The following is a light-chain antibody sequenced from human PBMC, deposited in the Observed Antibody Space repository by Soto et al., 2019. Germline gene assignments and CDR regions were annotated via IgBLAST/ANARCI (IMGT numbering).Light chain of an antibody. Sequence: QSVLTQPPSVSAAPGQTVTISCTGSNSNLGNNYVSWYQQLPGTTAKLLIYENNKRPSGIPDRFSGSKSGTSATLGITGLQTGDEAEYDCGTWDSSLSGNWVFGGGTQLTVL. V-gene: IGLV1-51*02. CDR3: GTWDSSLSGNWV. CDR2: ENN. CDR1: NSNLGNNY. J-gene: IGLJ3*02.